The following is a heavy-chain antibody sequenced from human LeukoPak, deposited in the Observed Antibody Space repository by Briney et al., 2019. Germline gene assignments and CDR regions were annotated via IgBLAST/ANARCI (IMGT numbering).Heavy chain of an antibody. Sequence: GASVKVSCKASGYTFTGYYMHWVRQAPGQGLEWMGGIIPIFGTANYAQKFQGRVTITADESTSTAYMELSSLRSEDTAVYYCARSRGTVTTGQGDYWGQGTLVTVSS. CDR3: ARSRGTVTTGQGDY. V-gene: IGHV1-69*13. CDR1: GYTFTGYY. J-gene: IGHJ4*02. CDR2: IIPIFGTA. D-gene: IGHD4-17*01.